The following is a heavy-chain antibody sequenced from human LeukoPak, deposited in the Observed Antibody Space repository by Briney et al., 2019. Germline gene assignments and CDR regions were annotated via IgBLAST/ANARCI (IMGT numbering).Heavy chain of an antibody. J-gene: IGHJ4*02. D-gene: IGHD3-9*01. CDR3: ARTTHYDILTGYSNPIPYYFDY. CDR1: GYSFTSYW. V-gene: IGHV5-51*01. CDR2: IYPGDSDT. Sequence: GESLKISCKGSGYSFTSYWIGWVRQMPGKGLEWMGIIYPGDSDTRYSPSFQGQVTISADKSISTAYLQWSSLKASGTAMYYCARTTHYDILTGYSNPIPYYFDYWGQGTLVTVSS.